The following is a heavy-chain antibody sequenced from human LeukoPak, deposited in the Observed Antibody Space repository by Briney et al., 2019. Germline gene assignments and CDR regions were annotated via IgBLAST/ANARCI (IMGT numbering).Heavy chain of an antibody. J-gene: IGHJ4*02. CDR2: INPNSGGT. CDR3: ARDPPDLWFGEPHFDY. V-gene: IGHV1-2*02. Sequence: GASVKVSCKASGYTFTGYYMHWVRQAPGQGLGWMGWINPNSGGTNYAQKFQGRVTMTRDTSISTAYMELSRLRSDDTAVYYCARDPPDLWFGEPHFDYWGQGTLVTVSS. CDR1: GYTFTGYY. D-gene: IGHD3-10*01.